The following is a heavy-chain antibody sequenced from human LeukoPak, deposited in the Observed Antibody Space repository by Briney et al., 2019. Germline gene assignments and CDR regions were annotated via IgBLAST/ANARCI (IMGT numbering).Heavy chain of an antibody. CDR2: IYHSGST. CDR3: ARGGSSSWSCFDY. J-gene: IGHJ4*02. Sequence: SETLSLTCAVSGGSISSGGYSWSWIRQPPGKGLEWIGYIYHSGSTYYNPSLKSRVTISVDRSKNQFSLQLNSVTPEDTAVYYCARGGSSSWSCFDYWGQGTLVTVSS. D-gene: IGHD6-13*01. V-gene: IGHV4-30-2*01. CDR1: GGSISSGGYS.